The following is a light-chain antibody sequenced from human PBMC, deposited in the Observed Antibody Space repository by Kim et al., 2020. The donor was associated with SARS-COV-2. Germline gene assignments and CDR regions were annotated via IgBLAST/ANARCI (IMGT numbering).Light chain of an antibody. CDR1: QSISSY. Sequence: ASVGARVTITCRASQSISSYLNWYQQKPGKAPKLLIYAASSLQSGVPSRFSGSGSGTDFTLTISSLQPEDFATYYCQQSYNTPFTFGPGTKVDIK. J-gene: IGKJ3*01. CDR2: AAS. V-gene: IGKV1-39*01. CDR3: QQSYNTPFT.